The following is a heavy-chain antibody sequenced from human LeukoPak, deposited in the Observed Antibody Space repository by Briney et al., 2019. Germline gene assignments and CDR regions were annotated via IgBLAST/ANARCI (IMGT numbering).Heavy chain of an antibody. CDR1: GFTFSIYA. D-gene: IGHD2-21*01. J-gene: IGHJ4*02. V-gene: IGHV3-64*01. CDR2: ISSNGGST. Sequence: GSLRLSCAASGFTFSIYAMHWVRPAPGKGLEYVSAISSNGGSTYYANSVGGRFTISRDNSKNTLYLQMGSLRAEDMAVYYCARAPLSLWWYPYFDYWGQGTLVTVSS. CDR3: ARAPLSLWWYPYFDY.